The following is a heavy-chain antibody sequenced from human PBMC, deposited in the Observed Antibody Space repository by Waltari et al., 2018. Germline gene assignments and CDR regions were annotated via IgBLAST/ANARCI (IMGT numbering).Heavy chain of an antibody. CDR1: GFTFSSYS. CDR2: ISSSSSTI. D-gene: IGHD4-17*01. V-gene: IGHV3-48*04. J-gene: IGHJ4*02. Sequence: EVQLVESGGGLVQPGGSLRLSCAASGFTFSSYSMNWVRQAPGKGLELVSYISSSSSTIYYADSVKGRFTISRDNAKNSLYLQMNSLRAEDTAVYYCARTDDYGSYWGQGTLVTVSS. CDR3: ARTDDYGSY.